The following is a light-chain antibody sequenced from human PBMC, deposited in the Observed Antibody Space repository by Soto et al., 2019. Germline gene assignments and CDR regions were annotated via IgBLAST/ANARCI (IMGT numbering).Light chain of an antibody. Sequence: ESVLTQSPGTLSLSPGERATLSCRASQSVSSNYLAWYQQKPGQAPRLLIYGASTRATGIPDRFSGSGSGTDFTLTISRLEPEDSAVYYCQQYGSSPRTFGQGTKVDI. CDR2: GAS. J-gene: IGKJ1*01. CDR3: QQYGSSPRT. V-gene: IGKV3-20*01. CDR1: QSVSSNY.